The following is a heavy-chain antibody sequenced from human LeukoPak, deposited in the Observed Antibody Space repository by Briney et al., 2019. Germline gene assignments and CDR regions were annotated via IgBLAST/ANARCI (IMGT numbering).Heavy chain of an antibody. D-gene: IGHD5-12*01. Sequence: SETLSLTCTVSGVSIRSHYWSWIRQPPGKGLEWIGYIHYSGSTNSNPSLKSRVSISVDTSKNQFSLKLSSVTAADTAVYYCARDGYSGNDGLWGQGTLVTVSS. V-gene: IGHV4-59*11. CDR2: IHYSGST. J-gene: IGHJ4*02. CDR3: ARDGYSGNDGL. CDR1: GVSIRSHY.